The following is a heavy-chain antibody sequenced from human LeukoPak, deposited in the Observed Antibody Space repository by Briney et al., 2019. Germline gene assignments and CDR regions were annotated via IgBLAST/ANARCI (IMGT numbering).Heavy chain of an antibody. CDR2: IYISGST. J-gene: IGHJ3*02. CDR3: ASLYYDTGGSQAFDI. D-gene: IGHD3-22*01. Sequence: PSETLSLTCTVSGGSISSYYWSWVRQPAGKGLEWIGRIYISGSTNYNPSLKSRVIMSVDTSKNQFSLKLSSVTAADTAVYYCASLYYDTGGSQAFDIWGQGTMVTVSS. CDR1: GGSISSYY. V-gene: IGHV4-4*07.